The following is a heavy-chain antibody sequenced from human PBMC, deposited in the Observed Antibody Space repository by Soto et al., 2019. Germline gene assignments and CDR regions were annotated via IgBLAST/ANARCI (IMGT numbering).Heavy chain of an antibody. V-gene: IGHV4-34*01. Sequence: TSETLSLTCAVYGGSFSGYYWSWIRQPPGKGLEWIGEINHSGSTNYNPSLKSRVTISVDTSKNQFSLKLSSVTAADTAVYYCARHRRITIIPWFDPWGQGTLVTVSS. CDR3: ARHRRITIIPWFDP. J-gene: IGHJ5*02. CDR2: INHSGST. CDR1: GGSFSGYY. D-gene: IGHD3-3*01.